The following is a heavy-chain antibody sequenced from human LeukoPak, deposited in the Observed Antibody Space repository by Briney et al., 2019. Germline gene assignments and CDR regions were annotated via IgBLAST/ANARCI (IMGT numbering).Heavy chain of an antibody. CDR3: AILGDGSGNLSL. Sequence: SETLSLTCAVYGGSFSGYYWSWIRQPPGKGLEWIGEINHSGSTNYNPSLKSRVTISVDTSKNQFSLKLSSVTAADTAVYYCAILGDGSGNLSLWGQGTLVTVSS. CDR1: GGSFSGYY. D-gene: IGHD3-10*01. V-gene: IGHV4-34*01. J-gene: IGHJ4*02. CDR2: INHSGST.